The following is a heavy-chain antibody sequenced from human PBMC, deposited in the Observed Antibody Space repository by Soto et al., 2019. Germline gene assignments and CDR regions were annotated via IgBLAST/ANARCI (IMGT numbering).Heavy chain of an antibody. D-gene: IGHD2-2*01. CDR2: ISSGGTTI. V-gene: IGHV3-11*01. J-gene: IGHJ6*02. CDR3: ARAPGDIVVETAGPFMDV. Sequence: QMQLVESGGGLVKPGGSLRLSCAASGFIFSDYYMTWIRQAPGKGLEWVSHISSGGTTIYYADSVKGRFTISRDNAENSLYLQMNSLRAEDTAVYFCARAPGDIVVETAGPFMDVWGLGTTVTVSS. CDR1: GFIFSDYY.